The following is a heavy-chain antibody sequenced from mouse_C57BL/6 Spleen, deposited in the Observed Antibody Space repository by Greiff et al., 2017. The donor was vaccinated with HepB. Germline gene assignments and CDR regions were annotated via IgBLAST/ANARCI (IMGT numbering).Heavy chain of an antibody. CDR3: ARPGDYGSSLGY. D-gene: IGHD1-1*01. Sequence: VQLKESGPELVKPGASVKMSCKASGYTFTDYNMHWVKQSHGKSLEWIGDINPNNGGTSYNQKFKGKATLTVNKSSSTAYMELRSLTSEDSAVYYCARPGDYGSSLGYWGQGTTLTVSS. J-gene: IGHJ2*01. CDR2: INPNNGGT. V-gene: IGHV1-22*01. CDR1: GYTFTDYN.